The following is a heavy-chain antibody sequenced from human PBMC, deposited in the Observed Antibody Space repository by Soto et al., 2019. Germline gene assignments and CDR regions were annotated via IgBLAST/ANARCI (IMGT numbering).Heavy chain of an antibody. CDR3: ARVPIWPPYRSGSLSFAY. V-gene: IGHV3-7*05. J-gene: IGHJ4*02. D-gene: IGHD2-15*01. CDR2: IKQDGSEK. CDR1: GFTFSSYS. Sequence: PGGSLRLSCAASGFTFSSYSMSWVRQAPGKGLEWVANIKQDGSEKYYVDSVKGRFTISRDNAKNSLYLQMNSLRAEDTAVYYCARVPIWPPYRSGSLSFAYWGQGTLVTVSS.